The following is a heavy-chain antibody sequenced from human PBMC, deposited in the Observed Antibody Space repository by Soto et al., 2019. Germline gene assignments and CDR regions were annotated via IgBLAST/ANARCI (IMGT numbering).Heavy chain of an antibody. CDR1: GDSVSSNSAA. D-gene: IGHD3-9*01. Sequence: SQTLSLTCAISGDSVSSNSAAWNWIRQSPSRGLEWLGRTYYRSKWYNDYAVSVKSRITINPDTSKNQFSLQLNSVTPEDTAVYYCARVSSHYDILTGYGMDVCGQGTTVTVSS. CDR3: ARVSSHYDILTGYGMDV. V-gene: IGHV6-1*01. CDR2: TYYRSKWYN. J-gene: IGHJ6*02.